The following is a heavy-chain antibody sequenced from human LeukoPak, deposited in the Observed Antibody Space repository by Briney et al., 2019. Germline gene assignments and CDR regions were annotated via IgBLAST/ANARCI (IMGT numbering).Heavy chain of an antibody. J-gene: IGHJ4*02. D-gene: IGHD4-23*01. V-gene: IGHV3-23*01. CDR1: GFTFSTYA. CDR3: AKALYGGHDY. CDR2: LSGNGNAI. Sequence: GGSLRLSCAASGFTFSTYAMSWVRQAPGKGLECVSALSGNGNAIYYADSVKGRFTISRDNSKNTLSLQMNSLRAEDTAVYYCAKALYGGHDYWGQGTLVTVSS.